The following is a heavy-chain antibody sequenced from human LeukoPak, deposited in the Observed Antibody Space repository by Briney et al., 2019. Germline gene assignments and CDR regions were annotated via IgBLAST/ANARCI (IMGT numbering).Heavy chain of an antibody. J-gene: IGHJ4*02. Sequence: GGSLRLSCAASGFTFSSYSMNWVRQAPGKGRQWGLYIAGSTIYYTHPAKGRFPISRDNARNPLYLRMNSLRDDDTAVYYCARDRDSSFDYGGREPWSPSPQ. CDR2: IAGSTI. D-gene: IGHD6-6*01. CDR1: GFTFSSYS. V-gene: IGHV3-48*02. CDR3: ARDRDSSFDY.